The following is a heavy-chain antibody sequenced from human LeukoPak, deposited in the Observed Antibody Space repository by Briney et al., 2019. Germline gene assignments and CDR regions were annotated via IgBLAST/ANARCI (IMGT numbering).Heavy chain of an antibody. V-gene: IGHV1-69*05. J-gene: IGHJ6*03. CDR1: GGTFSSYA. CDR3: ARALYQLPPYYYYYYMDV. Sequence: SVKVSCKPSGGTFSSYAISWVRQAPGQGLEWMGGFIPIFGTADYAQKFQGRVTITTDESTSTAYMELSSLRSEDTAVYYCARALYQLPPYYYYYYMDVWGKGTTVTVSS. D-gene: IGHD2-2*01. CDR2: FIPIFGTA.